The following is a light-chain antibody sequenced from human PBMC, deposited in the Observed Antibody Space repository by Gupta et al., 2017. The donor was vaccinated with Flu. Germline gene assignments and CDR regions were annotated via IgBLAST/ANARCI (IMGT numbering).Light chain of an antibody. J-gene: IGLJ1*01. CDR1: GSDVGSYDL. Sequence: SMTATSTASGSDVGSYDLHSWYQMHPEKAPKLVMSRVSQRPSGVPGRFSGSKSANAASLTITGVETEDEDDYFCCAYAGGSMYVFGPGTKVTVL. CDR3: CAYAGGSMYV. V-gene: IGLV2-23*02. CDR2: RVS.